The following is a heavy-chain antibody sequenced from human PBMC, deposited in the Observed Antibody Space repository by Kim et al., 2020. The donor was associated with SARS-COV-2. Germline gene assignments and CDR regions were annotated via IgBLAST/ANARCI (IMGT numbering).Heavy chain of an antibody. Sequence: GGSLRLSCAASGFSFRNHSMYWVRQVPGKGLEYVSAISSNGGSTNYANSVKDRFTISRDNSKSTLYLQMGSLTPEDMAVYYCARWKFAGIEGAGRGGFDYWGQGILVTVSS. V-gene: IGHV3-64*01. D-gene: IGHD1-26*01. J-gene: IGHJ4*02. CDR3: ARWKFAGIEGAGRGGFDY. CDR2: ISSNGGST. CDR1: GFSFRNHS.